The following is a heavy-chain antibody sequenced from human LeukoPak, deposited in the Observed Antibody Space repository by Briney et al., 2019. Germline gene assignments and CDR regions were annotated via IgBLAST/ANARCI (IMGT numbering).Heavy chain of an antibody. CDR3: ARGLPPFYYYDSSGSGIDY. Sequence: SETLSLTCAVYGGSFSGYYRSWIRQPPGKGLEWIGEINHSGSTKYNPSLKSRVTISVDTSKNQFSLKLSSVTAADTAVYYCARGLPPFYYYDSSGSGIDYWGQGTLVTVFS. CDR1: GGSFSGYY. J-gene: IGHJ4*02. CDR2: INHSGST. V-gene: IGHV4-34*01. D-gene: IGHD3-22*01.